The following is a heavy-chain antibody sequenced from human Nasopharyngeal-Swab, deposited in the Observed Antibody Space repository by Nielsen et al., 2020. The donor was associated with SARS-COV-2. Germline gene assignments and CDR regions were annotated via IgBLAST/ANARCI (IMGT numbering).Heavy chain of an antibody. V-gene: IGHV3-7*02. Sequence: GESLKISCAASGFTFSSYWMSWVRQAPGKGLEWVANIKQDGSEKYYVDSVKGRFTISRDNAKNSLYLQMNSLRAEDTAVYYCASSAAKGLVDYWGQGTLVTVSS. D-gene: IGHD6-25*01. CDR2: IKQDGSEK. J-gene: IGHJ4*02. CDR1: GFTFSSYW. CDR3: ASSAAKGLVDY.